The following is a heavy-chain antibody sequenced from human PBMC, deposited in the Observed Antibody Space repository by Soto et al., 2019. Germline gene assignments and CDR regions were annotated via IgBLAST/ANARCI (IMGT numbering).Heavy chain of an antibody. J-gene: IGHJ4*02. D-gene: IGHD2-2*01. CDR2: INSDGTTT. V-gene: IGHV3-74*01. CDR1: GFTFSDFW. CDR3: AREDSIIIPAVSDF. Sequence: GGSLRLSCAASGFTFSDFWMHWVRQVPGKGLVWVSHINSDGTTTNYADSVKGRFTISRDNAKNTLYLQMSSLRAEDTAVYYCAREDSIIIPAVSDFWGQGTLVTVS.